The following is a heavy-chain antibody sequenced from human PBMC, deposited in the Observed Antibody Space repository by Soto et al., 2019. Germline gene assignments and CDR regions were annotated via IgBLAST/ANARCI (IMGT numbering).Heavy chain of an antibody. V-gene: IGHV4-39*01. D-gene: IGHD3-3*01. CDR2: IYYSGST. CDR1: GGSISSSSYY. Sequence: PSETLSLTCTVSGGSISSSSYYWGWIRQPPGKGLEWIGSIYYSGSTYYNPSLKSRVTISVDTSKNQFSLKLSSVTAADTAVYYCARHDFWSGHHDYWGQGTLVTVSS. CDR3: ARHDFWSGHHDY. J-gene: IGHJ4*02.